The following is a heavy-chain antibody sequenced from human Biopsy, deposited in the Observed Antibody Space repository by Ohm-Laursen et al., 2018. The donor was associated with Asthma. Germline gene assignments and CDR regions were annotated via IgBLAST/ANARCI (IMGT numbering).Heavy chain of an antibody. CDR2: ISYDGSSI. Sequence: SLRLSCSASRFTYEMHWVRQAPGKGLEWVAVISYDGSSIYYADSVKGRFTISRDNAKSTLYLQMNRLRTDDTAVYFCAKRRGYSDLTDFDHWGQGTLVTVSS. V-gene: IGHV3-30-3*01. CDR1: RFTYE. D-gene: IGHD3-3*01. CDR3: AKRRGYSDLTDFDH. J-gene: IGHJ4*02.